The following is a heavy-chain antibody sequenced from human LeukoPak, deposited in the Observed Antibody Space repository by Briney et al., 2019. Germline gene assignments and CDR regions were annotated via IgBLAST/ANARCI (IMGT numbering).Heavy chain of an antibody. CDR3: ARDRYSSSSPGYYGMDV. CDR2: IYYSGST. J-gene: IGHJ6*02. D-gene: IGHD6-13*01. V-gene: IGHV4-31*03. CDR1: GGSISSGGYY. Sequence: SQTLSLTCTVSGGSISSGGYYWSWIRQHPGKGLEWIGYIYYSGSTYYNPSLKSRVTISVDTSKNQFSLKLSSVTAADTAVYYCARDRYSSSSPGYYGMDVWGQGTTVTVSS.